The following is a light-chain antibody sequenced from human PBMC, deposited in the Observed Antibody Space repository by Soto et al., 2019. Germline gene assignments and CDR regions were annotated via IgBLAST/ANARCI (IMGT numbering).Light chain of an antibody. CDR1: QGISTY. Sequence: DIQLTQSPSFLSASVGDRVTITCRASQGISTYLAWYLQRPGKAPKLLIYGASTLQSGVPSRFSGSGSGTEFTRTISSLQPEDFVTYYCQQLNSDWYAFGQGTKLDIQ. CDR2: GAS. V-gene: IGKV1-9*01. CDR3: QQLNSDWYA. J-gene: IGKJ2*01.